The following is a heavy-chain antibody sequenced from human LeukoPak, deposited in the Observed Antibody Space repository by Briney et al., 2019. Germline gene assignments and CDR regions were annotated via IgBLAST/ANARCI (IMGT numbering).Heavy chain of an antibody. J-gene: IGHJ4*02. CDR1: GPSVSSTDYY. CDR2: MSMSGTS. V-gene: IGHV4-61*02. Sequence: SETLSLTCTVSGPSVSSTDYYWSWLRQPAGKGPEWIGRMSMSGTSNYNSSLESRVTITADTSKSHFFLKFSSVTAADTAMYYCAADPLWSGGAYWGQGMLVTVSS. D-gene: IGHD3-10*01. CDR3: AADPLWSGGAY.